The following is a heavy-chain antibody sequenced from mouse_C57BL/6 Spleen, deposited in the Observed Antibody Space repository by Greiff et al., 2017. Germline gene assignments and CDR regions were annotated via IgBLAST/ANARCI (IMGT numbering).Heavy chain of an antibody. CDR1: GYTFTSYW. D-gene: IGHD1-1*01. CDR3: ARDYYGSSYEGGYAMDY. J-gene: IGHJ4*01. CDR2: IHPNSGST. Sequence: QVQLKQPGAELVKPGASVKLSCKASGYTFTSYWMHWVKQRPGQGLEWIGMIHPNSGSTNYNEKFKSKATLTVDKSSSTAYMQLSSLTSEDSAVYYCARDYYGSSYEGGYAMDYWGQGTSVTVSS. V-gene: IGHV1-64*01.